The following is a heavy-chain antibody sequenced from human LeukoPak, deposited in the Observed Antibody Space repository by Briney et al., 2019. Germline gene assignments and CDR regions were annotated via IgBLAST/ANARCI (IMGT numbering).Heavy chain of an antibody. Sequence: GGSLRLSCAASGFTFSSYAMHWVRQAPGKGLEWVAVISYDGSNKYYADSVKGRFTISRDNSKNTLYLQMNSLRAEDTAVYYCARRGLAIATTADYWGQGTLVTVSS. CDR2: ISYDGSNK. D-gene: IGHD6-13*01. CDR1: GFTFSSYA. V-gene: IGHV3-30-3*01. CDR3: ARRGLAIATTADY. J-gene: IGHJ4*02.